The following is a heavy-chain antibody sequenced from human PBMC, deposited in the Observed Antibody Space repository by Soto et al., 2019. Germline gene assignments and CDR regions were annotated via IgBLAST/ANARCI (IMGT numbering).Heavy chain of an antibody. CDR2: ISSSSSTI. CDR1: GFTFSSYS. D-gene: IGHD2-15*01. CDR3: ARVAILLAMDV. Sequence: GGSLRLSCAASGFTFSSYSMNWVRQAPGKGLEWVSYISSSSSTIYYADSVKGRFTISRDNAKNSLYLQMNSLRAEDTAVYYCARVAILLAMDVWGQGTTVTVSS. V-gene: IGHV3-48*01. J-gene: IGHJ6*02.